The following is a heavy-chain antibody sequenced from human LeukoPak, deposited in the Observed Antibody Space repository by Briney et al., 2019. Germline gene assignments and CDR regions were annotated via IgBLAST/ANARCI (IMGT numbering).Heavy chain of an antibody. CDR1: GFTFSSYG. J-gene: IGHJ6*02. Sequence: GRPLRLSCAASGFTFSSYGMHWVRQAPGKGLEWVAVISYDGSNKYYADSVKGRFTISRDNSKNTLYLQMNSLRAEDTAVYYCAKDFGADYYYHYGMDVWGQGTTVTVSS. CDR3: AKDFGADYYYHYGMDV. V-gene: IGHV3-30*18. CDR2: ISYDGSNK. D-gene: IGHD3-3*01.